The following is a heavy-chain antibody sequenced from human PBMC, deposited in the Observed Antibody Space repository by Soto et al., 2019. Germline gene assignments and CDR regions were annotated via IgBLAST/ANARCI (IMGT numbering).Heavy chain of an antibody. Sequence: GGSLRLSCAASGFTFSSYWMSWVRQAPGKGLEWVANIKQDGSEKYYVDSVKGRFTISRDNAKNSLYLQMNSLRAEDTAVYYCARDGKCSSPSCYSIDYWGQEALVTVSS. V-gene: IGHV3-7*01. J-gene: IGHJ4*02. CDR3: ARDGKCSSPSCYSIDY. CDR1: GFTFSSYW. D-gene: IGHD2-2*01. CDR2: IKQDGSEK.